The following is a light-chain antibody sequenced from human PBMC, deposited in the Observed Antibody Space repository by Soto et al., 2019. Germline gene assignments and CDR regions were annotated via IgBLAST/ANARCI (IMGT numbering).Light chain of an antibody. CDR2: EIS. J-gene: IGLJ3*02. V-gene: IGLV2-14*01. CDR3: SSYTSNTTRV. CDR1: SSDVGGYNF. Sequence: QSALTQPASVSGSPGQAITISCTGTSSDVGGYNFVSWYQQYPGKAPKLMIFEISDRPSRVSNRFSGSKSGNTASLTISGLQAEDEADYYCSSYTSNTTRVFGGGTKLTVL.